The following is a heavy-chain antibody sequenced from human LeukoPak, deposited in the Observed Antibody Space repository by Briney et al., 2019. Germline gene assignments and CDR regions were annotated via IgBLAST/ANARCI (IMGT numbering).Heavy chain of an antibody. CDR3: ASKYSRSWYLDN. J-gene: IGHJ4*02. CDR2: IYYRGST. D-gene: IGHD6-13*01. CDR1: GGSISSSNW. V-gene: IGHV4-39*01. Sequence: SSETLSLTCTVSGGSISSSNWWSWVRQPPGKGLEWIGTIYYRGSTYYNPSLKSRVTISVDTSKNQFSLKLSSVTAADTAVFYCASKYSRSWYLDNWGQGTLVTVSS.